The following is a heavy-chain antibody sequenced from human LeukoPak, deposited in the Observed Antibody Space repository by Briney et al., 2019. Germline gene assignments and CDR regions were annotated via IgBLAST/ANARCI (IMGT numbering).Heavy chain of an antibody. V-gene: IGHV4-30-4*08. CDR3: ARVYWGSSSSPIDY. D-gene: IGHD6-6*01. CDR2: IYYSGST. Sequence: PSETLSLTCTVSGGAISSGDYYWSWIRQPPGKGLEWIEYIYYSGSTYYNPSLKSRVTISVDTSKSQFSLKLSSVTAADTAVYYCARVYWGSSSSPIDYWGQGTLVTVSS. J-gene: IGHJ4*02. CDR1: GGAISSGDYY.